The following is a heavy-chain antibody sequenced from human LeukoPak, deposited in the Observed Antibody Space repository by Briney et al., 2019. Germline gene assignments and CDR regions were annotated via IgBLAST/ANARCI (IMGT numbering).Heavy chain of an antibody. V-gene: IGHV3-48*04. CDR1: GFSFSDYS. CDR2: ISSSGSTI. CDR3: AGVLRFFDY. Sequence: TGGSLRLSCAASGFSFSDYSMNWVRQAPGKGLEWISYISSSGSTIYYADSVKGRFTISRDNAKNSLYLQMNSLRAEDTAVYYCAGVLRFFDYWGQGTLVSVSS. D-gene: IGHD3-3*01. J-gene: IGHJ4*02.